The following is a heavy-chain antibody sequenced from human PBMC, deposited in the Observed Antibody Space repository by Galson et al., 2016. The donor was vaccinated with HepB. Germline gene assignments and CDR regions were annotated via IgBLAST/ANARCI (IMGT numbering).Heavy chain of an antibody. Sequence: SLRLSCAASGFTFSSYAMAWARQAPGRGLEWVSSLSGGGGDTYYADSVKGRFTISRDNSKNMLYLQMNSLRAEDTAVYYCAKYPNLEWLSTFHYWGQGTLVTVSS. D-gene: IGHD3-3*01. CDR2: LSGGGGDT. CDR1: GFTFSSYA. CDR3: AKYPNLEWLSTFHY. J-gene: IGHJ4*02. V-gene: IGHV3-23*01.